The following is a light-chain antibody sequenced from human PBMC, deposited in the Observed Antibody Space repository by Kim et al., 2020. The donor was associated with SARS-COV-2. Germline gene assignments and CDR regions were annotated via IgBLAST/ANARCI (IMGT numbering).Light chain of an antibody. V-gene: IGLV3-19*01. Sequence: ALGQTARITGQGDSLRSYYASWYQQKPGQAPVLVIYGKNNRPSGIPDRFSGSSSGNTASLTITGAQAEDEADYYCNSRDSSGNHWVFGGGTQLTVL. CDR3: NSRDSSGNHWV. CDR2: GKN. J-gene: IGLJ3*02. CDR1: SLRSYY.